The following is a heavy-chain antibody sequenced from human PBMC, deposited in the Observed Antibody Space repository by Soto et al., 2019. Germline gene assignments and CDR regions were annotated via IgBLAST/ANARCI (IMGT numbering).Heavy chain of an antibody. J-gene: IGHJ3*02. Sequence: SETLSLTCTVSGGSIIGFYWSWMRQPPGKGLEWIGYIFYAGTTLYTPSLESRVTISVDTSKNQFSLKLSSVTAADTAVYYCARNDRIAKLQNGMGIWGQGTMVTVSS. CDR2: IFYAGTT. CDR1: GGSIIGFY. CDR3: ARNDRIAKLQNGMGI. V-gene: IGHV4-59*01. D-gene: IGHD2-8*01.